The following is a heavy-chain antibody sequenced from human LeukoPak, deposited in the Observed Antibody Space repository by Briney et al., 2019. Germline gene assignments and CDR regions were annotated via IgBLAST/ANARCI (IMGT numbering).Heavy chain of an antibody. D-gene: IGHD5-18*01. V-gene: IGHV4-59*01. CDR2: IYYSGST. J-gene: IGHJ6*02. CDR3: ARDTAPGGYYYYGMDV. Sequence: KPSETLSLACTVSGGSISSYYWSWIRQPPGKGLEWIGCIYYSGSTNYNPSLKSRVTISVDTSKNQFSLKLSSVTAADTAVYYCARDTAPGGYYYYGMDVWGQGTTVTVSS. CDR1: GGSISSYY.